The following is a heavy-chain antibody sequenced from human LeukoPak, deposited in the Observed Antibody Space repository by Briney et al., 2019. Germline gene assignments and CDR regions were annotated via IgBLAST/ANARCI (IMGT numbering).Heavy chain of an antibody. CDR1: GFTFSGSA. CDR2: IRNKANSYAT. V-gene: IGHV3-73*01. J-gene: IGHJ4*02. D-gene: IGHD6-13*01. CDR3: SRLIEAAGTSFDY. Sequence: GGSLKLSCAASGFTFSGSAVHWVRQASGIGLEWVGRIRNKANSYATAYAASVNGRFTISRDDSKNTAYLHMNSLKIEDTAVYYCSRLIEAAGTSFDYWGQGTLVTVSS.